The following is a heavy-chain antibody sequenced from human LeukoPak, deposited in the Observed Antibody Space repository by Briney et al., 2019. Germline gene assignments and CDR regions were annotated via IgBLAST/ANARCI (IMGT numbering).Heavy chain of an antibody. J-gene: IGHJ6*03. CDR2: ISSSSSYI. V-gene: IGHV3-21*01. CDR3: ARGARYSYYMDV. Sequence: GGSLRLSCAASGFTFRSYSMNWVRQAPGKGLEWVSSISSSSSYIYYADSVKGRFTISRDNAKNSLYLQMNSLRAEDTAVYYCARGARYSYYMDVWGKGTTVTISS. D-gene: IGHD1-26*01. CDR1: GFTFRSYS.